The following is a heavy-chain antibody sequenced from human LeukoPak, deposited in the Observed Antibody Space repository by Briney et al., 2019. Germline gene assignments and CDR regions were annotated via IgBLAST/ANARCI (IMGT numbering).Heavy chain of an antibody. CDR3: AGGKGQVAAPVDY. CDR2: ISSSSSYI. Sequence: GGSLRLSCAASGFTFSSYSMNWVRQAPGKGLEWVSSISSSSSYIYYADSVKGRFTISRDNAKNSLYLQMNSLRAEDTAVYYCAGGKGQVAAPVDYWGQGTLVTVSS. CDR1: GFTFSSYS. D-gene: IGHD2-15*01. V-gene: IGHV3-21*01. J-gene: IGHJ4*02.